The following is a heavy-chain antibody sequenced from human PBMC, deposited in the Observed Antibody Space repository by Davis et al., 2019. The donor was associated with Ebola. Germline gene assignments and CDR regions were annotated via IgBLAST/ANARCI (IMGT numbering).Heavy chain of an antibody. V-gene: IGHV4-39*01. CDR3: ARHPGYSYGPLYYYYMDV. CDR1: DDSISRTSYY. CDR2: LYYSGNT. D-gene: IGHD5-18*01. J-gene: IGHJ6*03. Sequence: ETLSLTCTVSDDSISRTSYYWGWIRQPPGKGLEWIGSLYYSGNTYYNPSLKSRVTISVDQFKNQFSLKLSSVTAADTAVYYCARHPGYSYGPLYYYYMDVWGKGTTVTVSS.